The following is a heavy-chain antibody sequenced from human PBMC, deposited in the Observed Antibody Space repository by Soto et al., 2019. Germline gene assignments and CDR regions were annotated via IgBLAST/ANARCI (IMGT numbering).Heavy chain of an antibody. V-gene: IGHV4-30-2*01. Sequence: PSETLSLTCAVSGGSISSGGYSWSWIRQPPGKGLEWIGYMYHSGSTYYNPSLKSRVTISIDRSKNQFSLKLSSVTAADTAVYYCARVAVVTATISFDYWGQGTQVTVSS. CDR3: ARVAVVTATISFDY. D-gene: IGHD2-21*02. J-gene: IGHJ4*02. CDR1: GGSISSGGYS. CDR2: MYHSGST.